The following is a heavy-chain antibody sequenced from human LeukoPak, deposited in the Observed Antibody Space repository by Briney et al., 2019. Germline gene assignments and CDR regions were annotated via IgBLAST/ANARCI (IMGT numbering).Heavy chain of an antibody. V-gene: IGHV3-23*01. CDR3: AKDRSDYVWGSYRAFDY. CDR2: ISGSGGST. J-gene: IGHJ4*02. D-gene: IGHD3-16*02. CDR1: GFTFSSYA. Sequence: GGSLRLSCAASGFTFSSYAMGWVRQAPGKGLEWVSAISGSGGSTYYADSVKGRFTISRDNSKNTLYLQMNSLRAEDTAVYYCAKDRSDYVWGSYRAFDYWGQGTLVTVSS.